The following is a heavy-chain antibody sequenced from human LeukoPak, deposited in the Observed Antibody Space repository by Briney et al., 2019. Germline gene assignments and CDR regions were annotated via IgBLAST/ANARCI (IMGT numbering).Heavy chain of an antibody. J-gene: IGHJ6*03. V-gene: IGHV1-46*01. D-gene: IGHD2-2*02. CDR2: INPSGGGGST. CDR1: GYTFTDYY. CDR3: ARVAAEVVGLPGAIGFGWLRRDYYYMDV. Sequence: ASVKVSCKASGYTFTDYYIHWVRQAPGQGLEWMGIINPSGGGGSTVYAQKFQGRLTMTRDMSTSTVYMDLSSLRSEDTAVYYCARVAAEVVGLPGAIGFGWLRRDYYYMDVWGKGTTVTVSS.